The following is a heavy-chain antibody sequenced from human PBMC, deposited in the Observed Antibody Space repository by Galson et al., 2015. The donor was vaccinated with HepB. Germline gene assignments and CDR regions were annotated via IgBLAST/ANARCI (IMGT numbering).Heavy chain of an antibody. CDR2: ISSGSRTR. Sequence: SLRLSCAASGFTFSDYILNWVRQTPGKGLEWISYISSGSRTRQYADSVRGRFTIFRDDAKNSVFLQMNSLRVEDTAVYYCARGRLGGWLEAAVGTVFDNWGQGTRVTVSS. J-gene: IGHJ4*02. CDR1: GFTFSDYI. V-gene: IGHV3-48*01. CDR3: ARGRLGGWLEAAVGTVFDN. D-gene: IGHD6-19*01.